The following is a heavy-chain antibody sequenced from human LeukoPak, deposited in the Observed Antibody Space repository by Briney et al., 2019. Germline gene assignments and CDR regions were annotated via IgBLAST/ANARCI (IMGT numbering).Heavy chain of an antibody. CDR2: ISYDGSNK. CDR1: GFTFSSYG. Sequence: GGSPRLSCAASGFTFSSYGMHWVRQAPGKGLEWVAVISYDGSNKYYADSVKGRFTISRDNSKNTLYLQMNSLRAEDTAVYYCAKDRDTAMVPGWFDPWGQGTLVTVSS. D-gene: IGHD5-18*01. V-gene: IGHV3-30*18. J-gene: IGHJ5*02. CDR3: AKDRDTAMVPGWFDP.